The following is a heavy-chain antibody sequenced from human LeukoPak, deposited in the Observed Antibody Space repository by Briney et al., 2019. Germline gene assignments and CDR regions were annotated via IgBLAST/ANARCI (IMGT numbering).Heavy chain of an antibody. CDR1: GFTFSSYA. D-gene: IGHD3-3*01. Sequence: QSGGSLRLSCTASGFTFSSYAMHWVRQAPGKGLEYVSAISSNGGSTYYADSVKGRFTISRDNSKNTLYLQMSSLRAEDTAVYYCVTGPRSTIFGVVIRVFGDYWGQGTLVTVSS. CDR3: VTGPRSTIFGVVIRVFGDY. V-gene: IGHV3-64D*06. CDR2: ISSNGGST. J-gene: IGHJ4*02.